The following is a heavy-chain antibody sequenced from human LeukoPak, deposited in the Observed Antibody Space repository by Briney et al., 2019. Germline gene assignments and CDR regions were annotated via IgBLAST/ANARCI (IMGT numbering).Heavy chain of an antibody. CDR2: IYVDGIEK. Sequence: GGSPRLSCAASGFTFGTSWMSWVRQAPGKGLEWLANIYVDGIEKYYVDSVKGRFTISRDNAKSSLYLQMDSLRVEDTAVYYCARTVVEVRAASDVFDIWGQGTMVTVSS. D-gene: IGHD2-2*01. V-gene: IGHV3-7*01. CDR1: GFTFGTSW. CDR3: ARTVVEVRAASDVFDI. J-gene: IGHJ3*02.